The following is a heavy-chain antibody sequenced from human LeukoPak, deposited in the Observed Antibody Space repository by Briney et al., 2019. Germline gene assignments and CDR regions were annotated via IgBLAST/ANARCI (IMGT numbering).Heavy chain of an antibody. D-gene: IGHD3-10*01. CDR1: GFTSSA. CDR3: AKDQQGGAGSGRFDY. V-gene: IGHV3-30*04. Sequence: TGGSLRLSCAASGFTSSAIHWVRQSPGKGLEWLAIISFDGAYRYYADSVKGRFTISRDISKNPFYLQMSSLTADDAALYYCAKDQQGGAGSGRFDYWGQGTLVTVSS. J-gene: IGHJ4*02. CDR2: ISFDGAYR.